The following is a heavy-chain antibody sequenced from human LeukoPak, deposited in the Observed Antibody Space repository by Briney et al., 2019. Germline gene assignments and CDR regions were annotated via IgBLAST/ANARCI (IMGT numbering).Heavy chain of an antibody. CDR2: IIPIFGTA. V-gene: IGHV1-69*06. Sequence: ASVKVSCKASGGTFSSYAISWVRQAPGQGLEWMGGIIPIFGTANYAQKFQGRVTITADKSTSTAYMELSSLRSEDTAVYYCASPPPRHGYSYGYDAFDIWGQGTMVTVSS. D-gene: IGHD5-18*01. CDR1: GGTFSSYA. CDR3: ASPPPRHGYSYGYDAFDI. J-gene: IGHJ3*02.